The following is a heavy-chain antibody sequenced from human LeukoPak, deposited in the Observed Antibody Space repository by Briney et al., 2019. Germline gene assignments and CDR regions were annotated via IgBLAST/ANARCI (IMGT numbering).Heavy chain of an antibody. Sequence: GGSLRLSCAASGFTFSSYWMHWVRQAPGKGLVGVSRINSDGSSTSYADSVKGRFTISRDNAKNTLYLQMNSLRAEDTAVYYCARDQLRLVIPTDYGMDVWGKGTTVTVSS. CDR1: GFTFSSYW. D-gene: IGHD3-9*01. V-gene: IGHV3-74*01. J-gene: IGHJ6*04. CDR3: ARDQLRLVIPTDYGMDV. CDR2: INSDGSST.